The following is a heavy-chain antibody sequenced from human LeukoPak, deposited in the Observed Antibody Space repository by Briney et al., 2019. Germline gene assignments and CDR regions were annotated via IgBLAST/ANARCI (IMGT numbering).Heavy chain of an antibody. CDR1: GFTFSSYE. V-gene: IGHV3-48*03. Sequence: GGSLRLSCTASGFTFSSYEMNWVRRAPGKGLEWVSYISRSGSTIYYADSVKGRFTISRDNAKNSLYLQMNSLRAEDTAFYYCARDSAAVAVAFDYWGQGTLVTVSS. D-gene: IGHD6-19*01. CDR3: ARDSAAVAVAFDY. CDR2: ISRSGSTI. J-gene: IGHJ4*02.